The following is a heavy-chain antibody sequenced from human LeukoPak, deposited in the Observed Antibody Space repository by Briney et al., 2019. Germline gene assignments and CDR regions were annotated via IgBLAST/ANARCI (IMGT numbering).Heavy chain of an antibody. Sequence: SETLALTCAVYGGSFSGYYWSWVRQPPGKGLEWIGESKHSGGSNYNPSLKGRVTISVDTSKNQFSLKLTSVTAADTAVYYCARGQWEVRGVIITHFDYWGQGSLVTVSS. CDR1: GGSFSGYY. D-gene: IGHD3-10*01. V-gene: IGHV4-34*01. J-gene: IGHJ4*02. CDR2: SKHSGGS. CDR3: ARGQWEVRGVIITHFDY.